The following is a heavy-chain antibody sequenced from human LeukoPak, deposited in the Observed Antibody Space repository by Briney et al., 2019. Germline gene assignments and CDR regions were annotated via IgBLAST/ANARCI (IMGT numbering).Heavy chain of an antibody. D-gene: IGHD6-19*01. CDR3: ARPYDSGWTGFEY. V-gene: IGHV5-51*01. Sequence: GESLKISCKGSGYIFTSYWIGWVRQKPGKGLEWMGIIYPGDSDTRYSPSFQGQVTISADKSISTAYLQWSSLKASDTAMYYCARPYDSGWTGFEYWGQGTLVTVSS. J-gene: IGHJ4*02. CDR2: IYPGDSDT. CDR1: GYIFTSYW.